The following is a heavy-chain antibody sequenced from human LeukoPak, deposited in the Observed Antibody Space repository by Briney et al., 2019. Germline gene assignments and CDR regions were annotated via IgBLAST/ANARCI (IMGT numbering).Heavy chain of an antibody. J-gene: IGHJ5*02. CDR1: GYSISSGYY. D-gene: IGHD6-19*01. CDR2: IYHSGST. CDR3: ARHPYSSGWLKKFSWFDP. V-gene: IGHV4-38-2*02. Sequence: PSETLSLTCTVSGYSISSGYYWGWIRQPPGKGLDWIGSIYHSGSTYYNPSLKSRVTISVDTSKNQFSLKLSSVIAADTAVYYCARHPYSSGWLKKFSWFDPWGQGTLVTVSS.